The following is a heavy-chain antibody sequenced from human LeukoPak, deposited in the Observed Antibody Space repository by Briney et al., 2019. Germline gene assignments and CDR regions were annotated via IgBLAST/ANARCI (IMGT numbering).Heavy chain of an antibody. Sequence: PGGSLRLSCAASGFTFDTYWMSWVRQAPGKGLEWVADIKEDGSDKYYVDSVKGRFTISRDNAENSVLLQMNSLRAEDTAVYYCARWGYSSGWFFDYWGQGTLVTVSS. D-gene: IGHD6-19*01. CDR3: ARWGYSSGWFFDY. CDR2: IKEDGSDK. J-gene: IGHJ4*02. V-gene: IGHV3-7*01. CDR1: GFTFDTYW.